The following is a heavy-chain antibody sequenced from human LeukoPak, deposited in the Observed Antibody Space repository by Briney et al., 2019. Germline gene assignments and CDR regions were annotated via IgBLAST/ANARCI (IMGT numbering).Heavy chain of an antibody. J-gene: IGHJ4*02. CDR2: IYYSGST. CDR1: GGSISTYY. V-gene: IGHV4-59*01. CDR3: ARVRGIAVAGFFDY. Sequence: SETLSLTCTVSGGSISTYYWNWIRQPPGKGLEWIGYIYYSGSTNYNPSLKSRVTISVDTSKNQFSLKLSSVTAADTAVYYCARVRGIAVAGFFDYWGQGTLVTVSS. D-gene: IGHD6-19*01.